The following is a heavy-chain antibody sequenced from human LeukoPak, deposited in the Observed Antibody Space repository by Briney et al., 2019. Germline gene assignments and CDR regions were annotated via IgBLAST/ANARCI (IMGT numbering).Heavy chain of an antibody. CDR2: ISGSGGST. D-gene: IGHD3-22*01. V-gene: IGHV3-23*01. CDR3: ARVSYDSSGYYYFDY. J-gene: IGHJ4*02. Sequence: PGGSLRLSCAASGFTFSSYVMSWVRQAPGKGLEWVSAISGSGGSTYYADSVKGRFTISRDNAKKSLYLQMNSLRAEDTAVYYCARVSYDSSGYYYFDYWGQGTLVTVSS. CDR1: GFTFSSYV.